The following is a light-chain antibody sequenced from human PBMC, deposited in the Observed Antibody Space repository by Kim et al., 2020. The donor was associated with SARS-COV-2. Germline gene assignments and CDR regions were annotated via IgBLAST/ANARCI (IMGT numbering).Light chain of an antibody. CDR1: QSFSSSY. CDR2: GAS. CDR3: QQYDTSPL. Sequence: LSPRERATLSCRASQSFSSSYLAWYQQKPGRAPRLLIDGASRRATGIPDRFSGSGSGTDFTLTISRLEPEVFAVYYCQQYDTSPLFGPGTKVDIK. J-gene: IGKJ3*01. V-gene: IGKV3-20*01.